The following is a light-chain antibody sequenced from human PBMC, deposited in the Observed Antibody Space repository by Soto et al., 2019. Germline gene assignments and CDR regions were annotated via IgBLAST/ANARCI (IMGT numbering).Light chain of an antibody. CDR3: QQFGTSSQYT. CDR2: GTS. Sequence: EIVLTQSPGTLSLSPGERATLSCRASQSVRSGYLAWYQQIPGQAPRLLIYGTSSRATGIPDRFSGSGSGTDFTLTISRLEPEDFAVYYCQQFGTSSQYTFGQGTKLEIK. V-gene: IGKV3-20*01. CDR1: QSVRSGY. J-gene: IGKJ2*01.